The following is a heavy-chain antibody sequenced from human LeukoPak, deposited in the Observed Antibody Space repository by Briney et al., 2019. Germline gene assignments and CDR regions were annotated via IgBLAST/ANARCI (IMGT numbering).Heavy chain of an antibody. D-gene: IGHD6-19*01. Sequence: SVKVSCKASGGTFSSYAISWVRQAPGQGLEWMGGIIPIFGTANYAQKFQGRVTITTDESTSTAYMELSSLRSEDTAVYYCASHSSGWYGRFDPWGQGTLVTVSS. J-gene: IGHJ5*02. CDR2: IIPIFGTA. CDR3: ASHSSGWYGRFDP. V-gene: IGHV1-69*05. CDR1: GGTFSSYA.